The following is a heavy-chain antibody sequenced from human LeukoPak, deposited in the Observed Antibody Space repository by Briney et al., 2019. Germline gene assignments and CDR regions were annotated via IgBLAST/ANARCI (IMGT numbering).Heavy chain of an antibody. CDR2: IYYSGST. D-gene: IGHD3-16*01. Sequence: SETLSLTCTVSGSSISSYYWSWIRQPPGKGLEWIGYIYYSGSTNYNPSLKSRVTISVDTSKNQFSLKLSSVTAADTAVYYCARDQLGEPYFDYWGQGTLVTVSS. CDR3: ARDQLGEPYFDY. V-gene: IGHV4-59*01. J-gene: IGHJ4*02. CDR1: GSSISSYY.